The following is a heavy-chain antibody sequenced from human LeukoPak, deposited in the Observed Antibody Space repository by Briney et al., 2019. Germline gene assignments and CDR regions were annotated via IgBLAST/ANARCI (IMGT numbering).Heavy chain of an antibody. J-gene: IGHJ4*02. D-gene: IGHD2-8*02. CDR2: ISWNSGSI. Sequence: PVRSLRLSCAASGFTFDDYAMHWVRPAPGKGLEWVSGISWNSGSIGYADSVKGRFTISRDNAKNSLYPQMNSLRAEGTALYYCAKDRSGWLQALVVYWGQGTLVTVSS. CDR1: GFTFDDYA. CDR3: AKDRSGWLQALVVY. V-gene: IGHV3-9*01.